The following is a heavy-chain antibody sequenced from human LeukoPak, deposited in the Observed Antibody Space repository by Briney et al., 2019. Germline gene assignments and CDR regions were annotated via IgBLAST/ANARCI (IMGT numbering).Heavy chain of an antibody. Sequence: PSETLSLTCTVSGGSISSSSYYWGWVRQPPGKGLEWIGSIYYSGSTYYNPSLKSRVTISVDTSKNQFSLKLSSVTAADTAIYYCAKTSGSYYYYFDYWGQGTLVTVSS. J-gene: IGHJ4*02. CDR2: IYYSGST. CDR3: AKTSGSYYYYFDY. CDR1: GGSISSSSYY. V-gene: IGHV4-39*01. D-gene: IGHD1-26*01.